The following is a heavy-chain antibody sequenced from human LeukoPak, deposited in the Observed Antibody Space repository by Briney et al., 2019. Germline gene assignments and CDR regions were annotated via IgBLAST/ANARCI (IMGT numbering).Heavy chain of an antibody. D-gene: IGHD1-1*01. Sequence: SGGSLRPSCAASGFTFNNFGMTWVRQAPGKGLEWVSSISVSGNKTLYADSVRGRFLASRDNSRNTLYLQLHSLRAEDTAVYYCAKAGGRFDFDYWGQGTLVTVSS. J-gene: IGHJ4*02. CDR2: ISVSGNKT. CDR1: GFTFNNFG. V-gene: IGHV3-23*01. CDR3: AKAGGRFDFDY.